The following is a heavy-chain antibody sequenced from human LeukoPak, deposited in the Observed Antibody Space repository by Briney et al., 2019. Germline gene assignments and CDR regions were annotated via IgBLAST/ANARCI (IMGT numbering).Heavy chain of an antibody. V-gene: IGHV4-34*01. J-gene: IGHJ4*02. Sequence: PSETLSLTCAVYGGSLSGYYWSWIRQPPGKGLEWIGEINHSGSTNYNPSLKSRVTISVDTSKNQFSLKLSSVTAADTAVYYCASGRSSWYNDYFDYWGQGTLVTVSS. CDR1: GGSLSGYY. CDR2: INHSGST. D-gene: IGHD6-13*01. CDR3: ASGRSSWYNDYFDY.